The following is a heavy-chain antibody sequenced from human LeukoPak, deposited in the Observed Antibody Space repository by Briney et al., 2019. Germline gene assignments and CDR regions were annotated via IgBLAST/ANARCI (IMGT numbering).Heavy chain of an antibody. D-gene: IGHD3-10*01. J-gene: IGHJ5*02. CDR2: ISGSAGGT. Sequence: GGSLRLSCAASGFTFSSYAMSWVRQAPGKGLEWVSAISGSAGGTYYADAMKGRFTISRDNSQNTLSLQMNSLRADDTAVYYCVRQSPGSGQGFDPGGQGIVVVVSS. CDR3: VRQSPGSGQGFDP. V-gene: IGHV3-23*01. CDR1: GFTFSSYA.